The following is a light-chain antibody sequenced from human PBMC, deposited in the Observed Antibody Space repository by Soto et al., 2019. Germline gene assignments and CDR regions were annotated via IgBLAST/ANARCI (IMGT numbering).Light chain of an antibody. Sequence: QSVLTQPPSASGSPGQSVTISCTGTSSDVGSYNFVSWYQQHPGKAPKLMIYEVSKRPSGVFNRFSGSKSGNTASLTISGLQAEDEADYYCCSYAGSSTYGFGTGTKVTVL. CDR1: SSDVGSYNF. J-gene: IGLJ1*01. CDR3: CSYAGSSTYG. V-gene: IGLV2-23*02. CDR2: EVS.